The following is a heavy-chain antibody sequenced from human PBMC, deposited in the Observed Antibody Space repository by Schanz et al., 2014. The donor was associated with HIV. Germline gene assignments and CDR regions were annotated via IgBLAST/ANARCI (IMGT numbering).Heavy chain of an antibody. Sequence: VQLVESGGGVVQPGRSLRLSCAASGFTFDDYAMHWVRQAPGKGLEWVSGINWSSSSIAYADSVKGRFSLSRDNARDSLSLQMSSLRSEDTAVYYCVRRRRGNYGPFDYWGQGTLVTVSS. J-gene: IGHJ4*02. CDR2: INWSSSSI. CDR1: GFTFDDYA. D-gene: IGHD1-7*01. CDR3: VRRRRGNYGPFDY. V-gene: IGHV3-9*01.